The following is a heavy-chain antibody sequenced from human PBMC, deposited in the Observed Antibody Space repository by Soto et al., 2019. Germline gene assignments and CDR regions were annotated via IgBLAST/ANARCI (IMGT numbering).Heavy chain of an antibody. Sequence: SETLSLTCTVSGGSISSYYWSWIRQPPGKGLEWIGYIYYSGSTNYNPSLKSRVTISVDTSKNQFSLKMSSVTAAETAVYYCARDLYYDFWSGYYTGPYCMDVWGQGTTVTVSS. D-gene: IGHD3-3*01. CDR3: ARDLYYDFWSGYYTGPYCMDV. CDR1: GGSISSYY. J-gene: IGHJ6*02. V-gene: IGHV4-59*01. CDR2: IYYSGST.